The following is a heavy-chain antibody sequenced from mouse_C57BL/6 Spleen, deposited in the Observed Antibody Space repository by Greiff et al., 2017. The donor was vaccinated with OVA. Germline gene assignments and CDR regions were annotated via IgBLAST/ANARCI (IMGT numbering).Heavy chain of an antibody. Sequence: QVQLKQPGAELVKPGASVKLSCKASGYTFTSYWMHWVKQRPGQGLEWIGMIHPNSGSTNYNEKFKSKATLTVDKSSSTAYMQLSSLTSEDSAVYYCARSGVRAMDYWGQGTSVTVSS. CDR3: ARSGVRAMDY. CDR1: GYTFTSYW. D-gene: IGHD2-2*01. V-gene: IGHV1-64*01. J-gene: IGHJ4*01. CDR2: IHPNSGST.